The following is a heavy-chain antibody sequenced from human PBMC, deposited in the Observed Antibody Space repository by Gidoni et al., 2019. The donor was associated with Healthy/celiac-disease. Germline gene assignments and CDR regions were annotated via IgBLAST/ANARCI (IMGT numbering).Heavy chain of an antibody. D-gene: IGHD3-10*01. J-gene: IGHJ4*02. V-gene: IGHV3-33*01. Sequence: QVQLVASGGGVVQPGRSLRLSCAASGFTFSSYGMPWVRQAPGKGLAWVAVIWYDGSNKYYADSVKGRFTISRDNSKNTLYLQMNSLRAEDTAVYYCARGGYYGSGSPPDYWGQGTLVTVSS. CDR3: ARGGYYGSGSPPDY. CDR1: GFTFSSYG. CDR2: IWYDGSNK.